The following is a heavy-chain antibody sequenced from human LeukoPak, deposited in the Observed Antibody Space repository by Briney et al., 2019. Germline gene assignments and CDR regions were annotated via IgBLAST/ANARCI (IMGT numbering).Heavy chain of an antibody. CDR2: IYSDGSA. D-gene: IGHD2-2*01. CDR3: ARDVPAPH. V-gene: IGHV3-66*02. Sequence: PGGSLRLSCAASGFTVSSIYMNWVRQAPGKGLEWVSIIYSDGSAYYADSVRGRFTISRDDSNNTLSLQMNNLKPEDSAVYYCARDVPAPHWGQGTLVTDSS. CDR1: GFTVSSIY. J-gene: IGHJ1*01.